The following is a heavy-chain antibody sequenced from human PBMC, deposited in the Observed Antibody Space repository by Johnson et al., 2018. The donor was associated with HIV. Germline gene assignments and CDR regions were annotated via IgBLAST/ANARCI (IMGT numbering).Heavy chain of an antibody. CDR1: GFTFSSYA. D-gene: IGHD3-22*01. Sequence: VQLVESGGGLVQPGGSLRLSCAVSGFTFSSYAMSWVRQAPGKGLEWVSAISGSGGSTYYADSVRGRFTISRDNSRNTLSLKMTSLRAEHTAVYYCARDRSDMIPTQGPEDAFDIWGQGTLVTVSS. V-gene: IGHV3-23*04. CDR3: ARDRSDMIPTQGPEDAFDI. CDR2: ISGSGGST. J-gene: IGHJ3*02.